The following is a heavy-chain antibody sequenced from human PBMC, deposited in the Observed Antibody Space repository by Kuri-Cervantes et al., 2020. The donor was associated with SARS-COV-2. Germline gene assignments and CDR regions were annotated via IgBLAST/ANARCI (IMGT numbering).Heavy chain of an antibody. CDR1: GLTFSSYW. D-gene: IGHD3-3*01. Sequence: GESLKISCAASGLTFSSYWMSWVRQAPGKGLEWVANIKQDGSEKYYVDSVKGRFTISRDNAKNSLYLQMNSLRAEDTAVYYCAREYYDFWSGKVASDVWGKGTTVTVSS. V-gene: IGHV3-7*01. CDR3: AREYYDFWSGKVASDV. CDR2: IKQDGSEK. J-gene: IGHJ6*04.